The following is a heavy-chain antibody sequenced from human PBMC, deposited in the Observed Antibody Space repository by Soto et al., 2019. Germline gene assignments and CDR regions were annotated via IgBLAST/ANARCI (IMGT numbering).Heavy chain of an antibody. Sequence: QVQLVQSGAEVKTPGASVKVSCKASGYTFTTYGITWVRQAPGQGLEWMGWISAYSGNTNYAQKLQGRLTVTTDTSTNQAYRDLRGRRSDDTAVYYGARGVKAGDAGAYGRYYFDPWGHGTLVPVPS. CDR3: ARGVKAGDAGAYGRYYFDP. CDR1: GYTFTTYG. CDR2: ISAYSGNT. D-gene: IGHD4-17*01. J-gene: IGHJ4*01. V-gene: IGHV1-18*04.